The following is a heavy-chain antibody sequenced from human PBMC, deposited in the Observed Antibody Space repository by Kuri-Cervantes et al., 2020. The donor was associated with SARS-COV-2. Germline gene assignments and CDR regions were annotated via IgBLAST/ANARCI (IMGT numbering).Heavy chain of an antibody. Sequence: GGSLRLSCAASGFTFSSYWMNWVRQAPGKGLEWVSYISSGGSTIYYADSVKGRFTISRDNSKNTLYLQMNSLRAEDTAVYYCAKAFRIAAAGTCFDYWGQGTLVTVSS. D-gene: IGHD6-13*01. V-gene: IGHV3-48*01. CDR3: AKAFRIAAAGTCFDY. CDR1: GFTFSSYW. CDR2: ISSGGSTI. J-gene: IGHJ4*02.